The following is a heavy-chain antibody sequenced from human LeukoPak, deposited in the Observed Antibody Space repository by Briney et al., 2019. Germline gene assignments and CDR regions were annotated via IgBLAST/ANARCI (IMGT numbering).Heavy chain of an antibody. D-gene: IGHD3-10*01. V-gene: IGHV3-30*04. Sequence: GGSLRLSCAASGFTFSSYARHWVRQAPGEGRGGGAIISYDGSTKYYAVSVKGRFTISRDNSKNTLYLQLNSLRAEDTAVYYCARGLGVRGVMDVWGKGTTVTVSS. CDR1: GFTFSSYA. CDR2: ISYDGSTK. CDR3: ARGLGVRGVMDV. J-gene: IGHJ6*04.